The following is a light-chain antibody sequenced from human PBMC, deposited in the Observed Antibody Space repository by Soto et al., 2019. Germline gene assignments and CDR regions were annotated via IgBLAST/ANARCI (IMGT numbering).Light chain of an antibody. CDR3: QQHSNWPPALT. Sequence: ESVLTQSPGTLSLSPGQRATLSCRASQCVSSNYLAWYQQKPGQAPRLLIYGASTRATGIPARFSGSGSGTDFTLTISSLEPEDFAVYYCQQHSNWPPALTFGGGTKVDIK. CDR1: QCVSSNY. J-gene: IGKJ4*01. V-gene: IGKV3D-20*02. CDR2: GAS.